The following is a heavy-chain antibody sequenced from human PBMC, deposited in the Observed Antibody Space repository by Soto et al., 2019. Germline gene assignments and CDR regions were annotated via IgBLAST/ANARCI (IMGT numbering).Heavy chain of an antibody. J-gene: IGHJ4*02. D-gene: IGHD6-19*01. V-gene: IGHV3-23*01. CDR3: AKASSAWYDSKSYYFDD. Sequence: EVQLLDSGGGLVQPGGSLRLSCAASGFSFSDYAMNWVRQAPGKGLEWVSEISATGGSTFYADFVKGRFTISRDNSKNTLYLHLTSLSDEAPARYYCAKASSAWYDSKSYYFDDWGPGTLVTGSS. CDR2: ISATGGST. CDR1: GFSFSDYA.